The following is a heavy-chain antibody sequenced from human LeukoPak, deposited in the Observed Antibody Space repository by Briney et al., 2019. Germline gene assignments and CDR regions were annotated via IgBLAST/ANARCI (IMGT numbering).Heavy chain of an antibody. CDR3: ARGAVRGGTNFDY. CDR2: AYYRSKWFI. Sequence: SQTLSLTCAISGDSVSGSPAVWNWIRQSPSRGLEWLGRAYYRSKWFIDYALSVKGRITITPDTSKNQFSLQLNSVTAEDTALYYCARGAVRGGTNFDYWGQGTLVTVSS. J-gene: IGHJ4*02. D-gene: IGHD3-10*01. CDR1: GDSVSGSPAV. V-gene: IGHV6-1*01.